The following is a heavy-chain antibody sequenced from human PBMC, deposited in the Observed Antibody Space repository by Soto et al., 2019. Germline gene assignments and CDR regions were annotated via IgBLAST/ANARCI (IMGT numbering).Heavy chain of an antibody. CDR1: GFTFIKYA. Sequence: EVQLLESGGGLVQPGGSLRLSCAASGFTFIKYAMTWVRQSPGKGLEWVSGISGSGSNTVYADSVKGRFTISRDNSKNTLYLQINSLRVDDTAVYYCARDSVPPIHYRGQGTLVTVSS. J-gene: IGHJ4*02. CDR2: ISGSGSNT. CDR3: ARDSVPPIHY. V-gene: IGHV3-23*01. D-gene: IGHD3-10*01.